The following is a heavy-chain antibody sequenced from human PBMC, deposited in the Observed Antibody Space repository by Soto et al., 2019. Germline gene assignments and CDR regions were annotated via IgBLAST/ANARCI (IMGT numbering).Heavy chain of an antibody. CDR2: ISFSSSYT. Sequence: GGSLRLSCAASGFTFSDYYMSWVRQAPGKGLEWISYISFSSSYTNYADSVKGRFTISRDNAKNSLFLQMNSLRAEDTAVYYCARSGSIAVPATPVDYWGQGTLVTVSS. J-gene: IGHJ4*02. D-gene: IGHD6-19*01. V-gene: IGHV3-11*03. CDR3: ARSGSIAVPATPVDY. CDR1: GFTFSDYY.